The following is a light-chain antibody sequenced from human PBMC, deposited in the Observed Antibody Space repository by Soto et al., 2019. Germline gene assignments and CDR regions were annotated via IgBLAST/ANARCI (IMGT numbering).Light chain of an antibody. V-gene: IGKV3-20*01. CDR2: GAS. CDR1: QSVSSPY. Sequence: IVLTQSPGTLSLSPGERATLSCRASQSVSSPYLAWYQQKPGQAPRLLVYGASSRAAVIPDRLTGSGSGTDFTLTISRLEPEDVAVYYCQQYGSSPWTFGQGTKVEIK. CDR3: QQYGSSPWT. J-gene: IGKJ1*01.